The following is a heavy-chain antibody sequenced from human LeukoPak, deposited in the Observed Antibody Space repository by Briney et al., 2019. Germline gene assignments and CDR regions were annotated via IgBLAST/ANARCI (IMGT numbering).Heavy chain of an antibody. CDR1: GFSLSTSGVA. J-gene: IGHJ4*02. CDR3: VKPTRSGYYTAFFN. V-gene: IGHV2-5*04. CDR2: IYYDDDK. D-gene: IGHD3-3*01. Sequence: GSGPTLVKPPQTLTLTCTFSGFSLSTSGVAVGWVRQSPGKALEWLAIIYYDDDKNYSPSLKRRLTITKDTSKNQVVLTMTNVDPVDTGTYFCVKPTRSGYYTAFFNWGQGTLVTVSS.